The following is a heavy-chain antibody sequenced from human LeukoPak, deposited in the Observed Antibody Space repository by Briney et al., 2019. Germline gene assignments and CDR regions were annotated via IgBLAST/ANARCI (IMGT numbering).Heavy chain of an antibody. CDR3: AKDHTYYDYVWGSYP. J-gene: IGHJ4*02. Sequence: GSLRLSCAASGFTFSSYAMSWVRQAPGKGLEWVSAISGSGGSTYYADSVKGRFTISRDNSKNTLYLQMNSLRAEDTAVYYCAKDHTYYDYVWGSYPGGQGTLVTVSS. V-gene: IGHV3-23*01. CDR1: GFTFSSYA. D-gene: IGHD3-16*02. CDR2: ISGSGGST.